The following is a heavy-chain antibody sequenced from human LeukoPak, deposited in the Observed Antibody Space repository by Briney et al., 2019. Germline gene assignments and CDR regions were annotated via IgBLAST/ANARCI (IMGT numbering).Heavy chain of an antibody. J-gene: IGHJ5*02. D-gene: IGHD3-3*01. CDR3: ARGSRPGKYDFWSGYYGAWFDP. Sequence: PSETLSLTCTVSGGSISSSSYYWGWIRQPPGKGLEWIGSIYYSGSTYYNPSLKSRVTISVDTSKNQFSLKLSSVTAADTAVHYCARGSRPGKYDFWSGYYGAWFDPWGQGTLVTVSS. CDR1: GGSISSSSYY. CDR2: IYYSGST. V-gene: IGHV4-39*07.